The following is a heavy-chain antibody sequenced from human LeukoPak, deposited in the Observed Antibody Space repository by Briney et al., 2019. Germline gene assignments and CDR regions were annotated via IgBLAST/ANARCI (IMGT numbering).Heavy chain of an antibody. V-gene: IGHV3-30*04. D-gene: IGHD6-19*01. CDR2: ISYDGSNK. J-gene: IGHJ4*02. Sequence: GGSLRLSCAASGSIFSSYALHWVRQAPGKGLEWVAVISYDGSNKYADSVKGRFTISRDNSKNTLYLQMNSLRAEDTAVYYCALNRGSGWYFHYWGQGTLVTVSS. CDR3: ALNRGSGWYFHY. CDR1: GSIFSSYA.